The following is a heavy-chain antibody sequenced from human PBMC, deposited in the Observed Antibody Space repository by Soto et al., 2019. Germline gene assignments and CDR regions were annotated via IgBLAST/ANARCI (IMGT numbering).Heavy chain of an antibody. CDR2: ISGSGTNT. D-gene: IGHD6-13*01. CDR1: GFTFSSNA. Sequence: EVQLLESGGGLVQPGGSLRLYCVASGFTFSSNAMSWVRQAPGKGLEWVSAISGSGTNTYYADSVKGRFTISRDNSNNTLYLQMNSLRDEDTAVYYCAKTAAAGSDWGQGTLVTVSS. V-gene: IGHV3-23*01. J-gene: IGHJ4*02. CDR3: AKTAAAGSD.